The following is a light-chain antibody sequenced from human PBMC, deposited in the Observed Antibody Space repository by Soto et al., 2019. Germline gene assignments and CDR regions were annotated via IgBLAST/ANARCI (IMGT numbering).Light chain of an antibody. CDR3: ATWDDSRNVV. V-gene: IGLV1-44*01. Sequence: QSVLTHSPSASGTPGQRVSISCSGSTSNIGTNTVSWYQHVPGTAPKLLIYSNDQRPSAVPGRFSGSKSGTSASLAISGLLSEDEADYYCATWDDSRNVVFGGGTKLTVL. CDR2: SND. CDR1: TSNIGTNT. J-gene: IGLJ2*01.